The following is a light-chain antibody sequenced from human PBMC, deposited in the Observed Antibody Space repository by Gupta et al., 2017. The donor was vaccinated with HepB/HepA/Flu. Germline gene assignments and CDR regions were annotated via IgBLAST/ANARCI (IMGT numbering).Light chain of an antibody. V-gene: IGKV1-9*01. CDR3: QQFNNYPRT. J-gene: IGKJ1*01. Sequence: DIPLTQSPSFLSASVGDRVTITCRASQGIGSYLAWYQQRPGKALTLLIYAASTLQSGVPSKFSGSRSGAEFNLSISSLQPEDFATYYCQQFNNYPRTFGEGTKVEI. CDR1: QGIGSY. CDR2: AAS.